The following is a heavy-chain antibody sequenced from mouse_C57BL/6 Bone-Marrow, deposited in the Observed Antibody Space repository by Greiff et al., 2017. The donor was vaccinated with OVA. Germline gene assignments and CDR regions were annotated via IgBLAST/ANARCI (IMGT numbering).Heavy chain of an antibody. CDR3: AFITTVVATVDY. D-gene: IGHD1-1*01. V-gene: IGHV1-81*01. CDR2: IYPRSGNT. J-gene: IGHJ2*01. Sequence: VKLMESGAELARPGASVKLSCKASGYTFTSYGISWVKQRTGQGLEWIGEIYPRSGNTYYNEKFKGKATLTADKSSSTAYMELRSLTSEDSAVYFCAFITTVVATVDYWGQGTTLTVSS. CDR1: GYTFTSYG.